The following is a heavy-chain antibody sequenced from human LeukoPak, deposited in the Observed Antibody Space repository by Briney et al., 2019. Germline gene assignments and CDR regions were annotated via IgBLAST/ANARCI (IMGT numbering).Heavy chain of an antibody. CDR1: GGTFSSYA. CDR2: IIPILGIA. V-gene: IGHV1-69*04. D-gene: IGHD6-13*01. J-gene: IGHJ4*02. CDR3: ARVFAAGNPIDY. Sequence: ASVKVSCKASGGTFSSYAISWVRQAPGHGLEWMGRIIPILGIANYAQKFQGRVTITADKSTSTAYMELSSLRSEDTAVYYCARVFAAGNPIDYWGQGTLVTVSS.